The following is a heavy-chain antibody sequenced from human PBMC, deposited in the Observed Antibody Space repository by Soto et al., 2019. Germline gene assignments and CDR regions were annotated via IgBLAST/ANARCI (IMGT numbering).Heavy chain of an antibody. CDR1: GGSISSGDYY. CDR3: ARVCKGHRFRQYYFDY. CDR2: IYYSGST. J-gene: IGHJ4*02. Sequence: SETLSLTCTVSGGSISSGDYYWSWIRQPPGKGLEWIGYIYYSGSTYYNPSLKSRVTISVDTSKNQFSLKLSSVTAADTAVYYCARVCKGHRFRQYYFDYWGQGTLVTVSS. D-gene: IGHD6-19*01. V-gene: IGHV4-30-4*01.